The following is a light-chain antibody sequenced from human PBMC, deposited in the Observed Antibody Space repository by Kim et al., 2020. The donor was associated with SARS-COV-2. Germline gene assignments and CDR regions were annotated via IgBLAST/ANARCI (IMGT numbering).Light chain of an antibody. CDR3: HQYATFPYT. V-gene: IGKV4-1*01. CDR2: WAS. CDR1: QTVLHRPNNKNY. Sequence: DTSHCRSSQTVLHRPNNKNYLAWYQQKPGHPPKLLIYWASTRESGVPDRFSGSGSGTDFTLTISSLQAEDVAVYFCHQYATFPYTFGQGTKLEI. J-gene: IGKJ2*01.